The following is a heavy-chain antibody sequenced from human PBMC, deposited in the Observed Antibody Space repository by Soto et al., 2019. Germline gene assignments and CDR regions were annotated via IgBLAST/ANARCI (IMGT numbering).Heavy chain of an antibody. CDR3: TTAVEYYDSSGYYPVDY. CDR2: IKSKTDGGTT. V-gene: IGHV3-15*01. CDR1: GFTFSNAW. J-gene: IGHJ4*02. D-gene: IGHD3-22*01. Sequence: GGSLRLSCAASGFTFSNAWMSWVRQAPGKGLEWVGRIKSKTDGGTTDYAAPVKGRFTISRDDSKNTLYLQMNSLKTEDTAVYYCTTAVEYYDSSGYYPVDYWGQGTLVTVSS.